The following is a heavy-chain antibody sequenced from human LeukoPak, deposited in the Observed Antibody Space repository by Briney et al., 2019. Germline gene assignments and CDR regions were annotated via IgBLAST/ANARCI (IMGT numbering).Heavy chain of an antibody. Sequence: GGSLRLSCAASGFIFSSYAMSWVRQAPGKGLECVSVISGSGRTTDYADSVKGRFTISRDNSKDTLYLQLNSLRAEDTALYYCAKWAARGDGLPRSHFDYWGQGILVTVSS. V-gene: IGHV3-23*01. CDR3: AKWAARGDGLPRSHFDY. CDR1: GFIFSSYA. J-gene: IGHJ4*02. D-gene: IGHD2-21*02. CDR2: ISGSGRTT.